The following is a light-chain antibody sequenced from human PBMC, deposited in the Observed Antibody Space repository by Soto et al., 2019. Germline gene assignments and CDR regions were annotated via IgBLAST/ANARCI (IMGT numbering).Light chain of an antibody. CDR2: AAS. Sequence: DIQMTQSPSSLSASVGDRVTITCRASQSIMSHLNWYQHKSGKAPKLLIYAASRLHSGVPSRFSGSGSGTDFTLTSRSLQAEDFGTYCCQQAYHTPRTFGQGTKVEIK. CDR1: QSIMSH. J-gene: IGKJ1*01. V-gene: IGKV1-39*01. CDR3: QQAYHTPRT.